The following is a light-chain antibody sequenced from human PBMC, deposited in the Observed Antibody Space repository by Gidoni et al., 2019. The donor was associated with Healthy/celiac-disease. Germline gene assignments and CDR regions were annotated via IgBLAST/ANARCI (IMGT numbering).Light chain of an antibody. J-gene: IGLJ2*01. CDR3: QAWDSSTASVV. CDR2: QDS. CDR1: KLGDKY. Sequence: SYELTQPPSVSVSPGQTASITCSGDKLGDKYACWYQQTPGQSPVLVIYQDSKRPSGIPERFSGSNSGNTATLTISGTQAMDEADYYCQAWDSSTASVVFGGGTKLTVL. V-gene: IGLV3-1*01.